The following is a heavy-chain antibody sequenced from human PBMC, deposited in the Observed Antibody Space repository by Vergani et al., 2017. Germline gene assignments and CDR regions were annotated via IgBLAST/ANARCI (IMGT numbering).Heavy chain of an antibody. V-gene: IGHV3-23*01. CDR1: GFTFIMHA. D-gene: IGHD7-27*01. J-gene: IGHJ4*02. Sequence: EVQLLESGGDLVQPGGSLRLSCAASGFTFIMHAMSWVRQAPGKGLEWVSTLSASDRRTHYADSVKGRFTISRDISKNTLYLQMKSLRPEDTAVYYCATGAGPFDIWGQGTLVTVSS. CDR2: LSASDRRT. CDR3: ATGAGPFDI.